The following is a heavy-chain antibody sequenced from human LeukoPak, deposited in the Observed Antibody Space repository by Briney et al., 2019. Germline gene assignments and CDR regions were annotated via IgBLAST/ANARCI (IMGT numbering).Heavy chain of an antibody. CDR3: AREGGSGTPYYYYMDV. V-gene: IGHV3-48*01. CDR2: ISSSSSTI. Sequence: GGSLRLSCAASGFTFSSYSMNWVRQAPGKGLEWVSYISSSSSTIYYADSVKGRSTISRDNAKNSLYLQMNSLRAEDTAVYYCAREGGSGTPYYYYMDVWGKGTTVTVSS. D-gene: IGHD1-26*01. J-gene: IGHJ6*03. CDR1: GFTFSSYS.